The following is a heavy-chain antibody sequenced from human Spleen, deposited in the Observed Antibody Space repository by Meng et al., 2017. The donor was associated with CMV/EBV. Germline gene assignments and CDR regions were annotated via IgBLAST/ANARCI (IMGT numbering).Heavy chain of an antibody. V-gene: IGHV3-7*04. CDR1: GFTFSSYA. Sequence: GESLKISCAASGFTFSSYAMHWGRQAPGKGLEWVANINQDGRQKNYVDSVKGRFTISRDNAKNSLFLQMNSLRAGDTAVYYCARVAAAGRGMDVWGPGTTVTVSS. D-gene: IGHD6-13*01. CDR3: ARVAAAGRGMDV. CDR2: INQDGRQK. J-gene: IGHJ6*02.